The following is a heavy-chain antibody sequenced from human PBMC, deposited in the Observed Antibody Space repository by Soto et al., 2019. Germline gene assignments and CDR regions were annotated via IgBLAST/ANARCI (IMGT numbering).Heavy chain of an antibody. CDR3: ARQRTTVVTQAYFDH. J-gene: IGHJ4*02. Sequence: PSETLSLTCIVSGESISSSSYYWGWIRQPPGKGLEWIGSIYYSGRTYYNPSFKSRVTISIDTSKNQFSLKLSFVTATDTAVYYCARQRTTVVTQAYFDHWGQGALVTVSS. CDR1: GESISSSSYY. V-gene: IGHV4-39*01. D-gene: IGHD2-21*02. CDR2: IYYSGRT.